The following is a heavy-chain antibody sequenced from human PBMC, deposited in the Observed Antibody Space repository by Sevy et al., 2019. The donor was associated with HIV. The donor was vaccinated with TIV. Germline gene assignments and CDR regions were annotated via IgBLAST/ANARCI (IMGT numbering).Heavy chain of an antibody. CDR3: ARGPLIAARYNWFDP. CDR2: IYTSGST. Sequence: SETLSITCTVSGGSISSYYWSWIRQPAGKGLEWIGRIYTSGSTNYNPSLKSRVTMSVDTSKNQFSLKLSSVTAADTAVYYCARGPLIAARYNWFDPWGQGTLVTVSS. J-gene: IGHJ5*02. CDR1: GGSISSYY. D-gene: IGHD6-6*01. V-gene: IGHV4-4*07.